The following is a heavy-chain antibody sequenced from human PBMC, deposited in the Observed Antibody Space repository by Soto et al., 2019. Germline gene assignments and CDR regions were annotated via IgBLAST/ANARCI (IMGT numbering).Heavy chain of an antibody. CDR1: GGPISSYY. J-gene: IGHJ4*02. D-gene: IGHD3-10*01. V-gene: IGHV4-59*01. CDR2: IYYSGST. CDR3: ARGEGFGDPITH. Sequence: PSETLSLTCTVSGGPISSYYWSWIRQPPGKGLEWIGYIYYSGSTYYNPSLKSRVTISVDTPKNQFSLKLSSVTAADTAVYYCARGEGFGDPITHWGQGTLVTSPQ.